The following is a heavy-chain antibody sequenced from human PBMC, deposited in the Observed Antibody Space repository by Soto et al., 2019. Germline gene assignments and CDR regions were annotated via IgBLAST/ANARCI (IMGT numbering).Heavy chain of an antibody. CDR1: GFTFSSYW. Sequence: GGSRRLSCAASGFTFSSYWMSWVRQAPGKGLEWVANIKQDGSEKYYVDSVKGRFTISRDNAKNSLYLQMNSLRAEDTAVYYCARDAYDILTGSQSYFDYWGQGTLVTVSS. V-gene: IGHV3-7*05. CDR3: ARDAYDILTGSQSYFDY. CDR2: IKQDGSEK. D-gene: IGHD3-9*01. J-gene: IGHJ4*02.